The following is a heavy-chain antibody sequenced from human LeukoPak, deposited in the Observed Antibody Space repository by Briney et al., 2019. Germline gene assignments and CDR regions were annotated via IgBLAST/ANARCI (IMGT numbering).Heavy chain of an antibody. J-gene: IGHJ5*02. V-gene: IGHV1-46*01. CDR1: GYTFTSYY. D-gene: IGHD3-3*01. Sequence: ASVKVSCKASGYTFTSYYLHWVRQAPGQGLEWMGMVNPSDGSTSYAQNFQGRVTMTRDPSISTVYMDMAWLTSDDTAIYFCARADFVDAGPYLIGPWGQGTLVTVSS. CDR2: VNPSDGST. CDR3: ARADFVDAGPYLIGP.